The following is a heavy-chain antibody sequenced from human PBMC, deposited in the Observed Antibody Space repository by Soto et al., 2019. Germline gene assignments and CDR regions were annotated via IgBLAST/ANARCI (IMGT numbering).Heavy chain of an antibody. J-gene: IGHJ6*02. Sequence: RSLTCAVYGGSFSGYYWSWIRQPPGKGLEWIGEINHSGSTNYNPSLKSRVTISVDTSKNQFSLKLSSVTAADTAVYYCARSIVVAAPYYYSYYGMDVWGQGTTVTVSS. V-gene: IGHV4-34*01. CDR1: GGSFSGYY. CDR3: ARSIVVAAPYYYSYYGMDV. CDR2: INHSGST. D-gene: IGHD2-15*01.